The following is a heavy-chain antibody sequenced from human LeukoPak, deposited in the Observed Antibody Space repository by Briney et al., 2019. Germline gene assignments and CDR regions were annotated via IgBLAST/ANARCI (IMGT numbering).Heavy chain of an antibody. CDR1: GFTFTSYW. Sequence: GGSLRLSCAASGFTFTSYWMHWVRQVPGKGLVWVSRINIDGRTRNYADSVRGRFTISRENAKNTLYLQMNSLREGDTAVYYCAGVLSGTTGKGYWGQGTLVTVSS. CDR2: INIDGRTR. V-gene: IGHV3-74*01. CDR3: AGVLSGTTGKGY. J-gene: IGHJ4*02. D-gene: IGHD1-20*01.